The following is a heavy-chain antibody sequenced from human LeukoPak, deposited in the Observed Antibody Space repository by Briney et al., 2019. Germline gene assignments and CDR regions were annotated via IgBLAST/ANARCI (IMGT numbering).Heavy chain of an antibody. D-gene: IGHD3-22*01. CDR1: GYTFTGYY. J-gene: IGHJ4*02. CDR3: ARVQPHRIYYDNSDYPTRNDY. Sequence: ASVKVSCKASGYTFTGYYMHWVRQAPGQGLEWMGWINPNNGGTKYAQKFQDRVTMTRDTSISTAYMELSRLRSDDTAVYYCARVQPHRIYYDNSDYPTRNDYWGQGTLVTVSS. V-gene: IGHV1-2*02. CDR2: INPNNGGT.